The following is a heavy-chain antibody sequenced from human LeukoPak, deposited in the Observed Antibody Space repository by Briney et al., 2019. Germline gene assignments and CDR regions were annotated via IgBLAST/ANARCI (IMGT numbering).Heavy chain of an antibody. Sequence: GGSLRLSCAASGFTFSSYGMHWVRQAPGKGPEWVAVISYDGSNKYYADSVKGRFTISRDNSKNTLYLQMNSLRAEDTAVYYCARENIVGSTWGDIDYWGQGTLVTVSS. D-gene: IGHD1-26*01. J-gene: IGHJ4*02. CDR1: GFTFSSYG. CDR2: ISYDGSNK. CDR3: ARENIVGSTWGDIDY. V-gene: IGHV3-30*03.